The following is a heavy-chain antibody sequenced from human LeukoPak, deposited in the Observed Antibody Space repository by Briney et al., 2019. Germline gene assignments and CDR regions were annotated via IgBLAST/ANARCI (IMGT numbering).Heavy chain of an antibody. CDR2: ISGSGGST. CDR3: AKGLKYYYDSSPSPGMY. D-gene: IGHD3-22*01. Sequence: HTGGTLRLSCAASGFTFSSYGMSWVRQAPGKGLEWVSAISGSGGSTYYADSVKGRFTISRDNSKDTLYLQMNSLRAEDTAVYYCAKGLKYYYDSSPSPGMYWGQRTLVTVSS. V-gene: IGHV3-23*01. CDR1: GFTFSSYG. J-gene: IGHJ4*02.